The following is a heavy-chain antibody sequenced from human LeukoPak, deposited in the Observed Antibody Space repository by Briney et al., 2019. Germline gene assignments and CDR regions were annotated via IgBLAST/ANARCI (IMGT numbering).Heavy chain of an antibody. Sequence: GGPLRLSCAASGFTLSSYAMHWVRQAPGKGLEYVSAISSNGGGTYYANSVKGRFTISRDNSKNTLYLQMGSLRAEDMAVYYCARGGLVADAFDIWGQGTMVTVSS. CDR2: ISSNGGGT. CDR3: ARGGLVADAFDI. V-gene: IGHV3-64*01. D-gene: IGHD5-12*01. CDR1: GFTLSSYA. J-gene: IGHJ3*02.